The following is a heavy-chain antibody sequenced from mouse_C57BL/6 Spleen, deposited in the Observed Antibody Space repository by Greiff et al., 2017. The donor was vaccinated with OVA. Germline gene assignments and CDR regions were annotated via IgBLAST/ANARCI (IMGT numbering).Heavy chain of an antibody. J-gene: IGHJ4*01. Sequence: QVQLQQPGAELVRPGTSVKLSCMASGYTFTSYWMHWVKQRPGQGLEWIGVIDPSDSYTNYNQKFKGKATLTVDTSSSTAYMQLSSLTSEDSAVYYCARRYYGSSYDYAMDYWGQGTSVTVSS. CDR2: IDPSDSYT. CDR3: ARRYYGSSYDYAMDY. V-gene: IGHV1-59*01. CDR1: GYTFTSYW. D-gene: IGHD1-1*01.